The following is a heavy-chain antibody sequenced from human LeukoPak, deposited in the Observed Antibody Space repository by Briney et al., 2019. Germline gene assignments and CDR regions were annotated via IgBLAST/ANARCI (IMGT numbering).Heavy chain of an antibody. CDR1: KFTFSHYG. CDR3: AREDYAPYYYYYGMDV. V-gene: IGHV3-30*03. CDR2: ISYDGSNK. Sequence: GGSLRLSCTASKFTFSHYGMQWVRQAPGKGLEWVAVISYDGSNKYYADSVKGRFTISRDNSKNTLYLQMNSLRAEDTAVYYCAREDYAPYYYYYGMDVWGQGTTVTVSS. J-gene: IGHJ6*02. D-gene: IGHD4-17*01.